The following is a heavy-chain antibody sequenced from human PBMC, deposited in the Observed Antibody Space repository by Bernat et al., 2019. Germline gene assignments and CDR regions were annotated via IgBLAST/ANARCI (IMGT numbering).Heavy chain of an antibody. D-gene: IGHD6-6*01. CDR2: IKSKTDGGTT. CDR3: TTGLAARPIYPRPYDYYYYGMDV. CDR1: GFTISNNY. J-gene: IGHJ6*02. V-gene: IGHV3-15*07. Sequence: EVQLVESGGGLVQPGGSLRLSCAASGFTISNNYMNWVRQAPGKGLEWVGRIKSKTDGGTTDYAAPVKGRFTISRDDSKNTLYLQMNSLKTEDTAVYYCTTGLAARPIYPRPYDYYYYGMDVWGQGTTVTVSS.